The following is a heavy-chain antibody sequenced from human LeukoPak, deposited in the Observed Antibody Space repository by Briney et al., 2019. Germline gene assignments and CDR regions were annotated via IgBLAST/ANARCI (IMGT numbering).Heavy chain of an antibody. Sequence: PSETLSLTCTVSGGSISTYYWSWIRQPPGKGLEWIGYIYNSGSTNYNPSLKSRVTISVDTSKNQFSLKLSSVTAADTAVYYCATETECSGGTCYSYGWFDPWGQGTQVIVSS. V-gene: IGHV4-59*01. D-gene: IGHD2-15*01. J-gene: IGHJ5*02. CDR2: IYNSGST. CDR1: GGSISTYY. CDR3: ATETECSGGTCYSYGWFDP.